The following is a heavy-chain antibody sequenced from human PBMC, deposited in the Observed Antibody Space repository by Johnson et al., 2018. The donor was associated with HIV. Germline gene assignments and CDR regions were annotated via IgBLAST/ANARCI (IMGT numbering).Heavy chain of an antibody. CDR2: INEDGREN. Sequence: VQLVESGGGLVQPGGSLRLSCGASGFSFNNYWMSWVRQAPGKGLEWVANINEDGRENHYVDSVKGRFTIARDNGKNSLYLHMSSLRADDTAVYYCARGFDWHWPTSAFHVWGQGTMVSVSS. CDR1: GFSFNNYW. CDR3: ARGFDWHWPTSAFHV. J-gene: IGHJ3*01. V-gene: IGHV3-7*03. D-gene: IGHD3-9*01.